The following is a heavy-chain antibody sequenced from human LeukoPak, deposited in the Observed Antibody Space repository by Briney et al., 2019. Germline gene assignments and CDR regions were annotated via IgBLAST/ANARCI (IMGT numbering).Heavy chain of an antibody. J-gene: IGHJ5*02. CDR3: AKAEDRDYYDSSGYLA. CDR2: ISGSGGST. V-gene: IGHV3-23*01. Sequence: GGSLRLSCTASGFTFGDYVMSWVRQAPGKGLEWVSAISGSGGSTYYADSVKGRFTISRDNSKNTLYLQMNSLRAEDTAVYYCAKAEDRDYYDSSGYLAWGQGTLVTVSS. D-gene: IGHD3-22*01. CDR1: GFTFGDYV.